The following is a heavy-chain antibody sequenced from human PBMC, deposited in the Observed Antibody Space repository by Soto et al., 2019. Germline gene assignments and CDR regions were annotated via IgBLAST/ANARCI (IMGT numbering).Heavy chain of an antibody. D-gene: IGHD6-19*01. CDR1: GYSISSGYY. CDR2: IYHSGST. J-gene: IGHJ5*02. CDR3: ARARAGDWFDP. V-gene: IGHV4-38-2*01. Sequence: PSETLSLTCAVSGYSISSGYYWGCIRQPPGKGLDWIGSIYHSGSTYYNPSLKSRVTISVDTSKNQFSLKLSSVTAADTAVYYCARARAGDWFDPWGQGTLVTVYS.